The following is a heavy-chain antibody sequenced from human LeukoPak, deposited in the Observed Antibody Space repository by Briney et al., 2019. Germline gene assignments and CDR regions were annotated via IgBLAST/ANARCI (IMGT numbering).Heavy chain of an antibody. CDR1: GFTFSSYA. V-gene: IGHV3-23*01. D-gene: IGHD1-1*01. J-gene: IGHJ4*02. CDR2: ISGSSGTT. Sequence: GWSLRLSCAASGFTFSSYAIIWVRQAPAKGLEWVSVISGSSGTTYYADSVKGRFTISRDNSKNTLYLQMNSLRAEDTAVYYCAKEVSWNLHYFDYWGQGTLVTVSS. CDR3: AKEVSWNLHYFDY.